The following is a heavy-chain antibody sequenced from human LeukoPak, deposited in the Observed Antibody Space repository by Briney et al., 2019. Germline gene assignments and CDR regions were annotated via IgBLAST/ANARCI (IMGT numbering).Heavy chain of an antibody. CDR3: ARYVVYGSGKYYFDY. CDR2: INYSGST. Sequence: SETLSLTRTVSGGSVSSTTYYWSWIRQPPGKGLEWIASINYSGSTYYNPSLKSRVTISVDTSENQFSLKLSSVTAADTAVYYCARYVVYGSGKYYFDYWGQGTLVTVSS. D-gene: IGHD3-10*01. CDR1: GGSVSSTTYY. J-gene: IGHJ4*02. V-gene: IGHV4-39*01.